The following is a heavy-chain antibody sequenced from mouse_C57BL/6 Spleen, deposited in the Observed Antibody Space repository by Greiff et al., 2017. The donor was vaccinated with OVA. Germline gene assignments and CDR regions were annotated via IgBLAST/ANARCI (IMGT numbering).Heavy chain of an antibody. CDR1: GYTFTSYW. D-gene: IGHD2-3*01. V-gene: IGHV1-55*01. Sequence: QVQLQQPGAELVKPGASVKMSCKASGYTFTSYWITWVKQRPGQGLEWIGDIYPGSGSTNYNEKFKSKATLTVDTSSSTAYMQLSSLTSEDSAVYYCARYDGYSLYCAMDDWGQGTTVTVSS. J-gene: IGHJ4*01. CDR2: IYPGSGST. CDR3: ARYDGYSLYCAMDD.